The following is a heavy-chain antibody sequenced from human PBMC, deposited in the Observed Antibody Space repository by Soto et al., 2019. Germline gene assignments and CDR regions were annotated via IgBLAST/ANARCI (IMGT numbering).Heavy chain of an antibody. V-gene: IGHV1-69*13. Sequence: SVKVSCKASGGTFSSYAISWVRQAPGQGLEWMGGIIPIFGTANYAQKFQGRVTITADESTSTAYMELSSLRSEDTAVYYCARDRWVYSSSSEVFYYYYYGMDVWGQGTTVTVSS. J-gene: IGHJ6*02. CDR2: IIPIFGTA. D-gene: IGHD6-6*01. CDR3: ARDRWVYSSSSEVFYYYYYGMDV. CDR1: GGTFSSYA.